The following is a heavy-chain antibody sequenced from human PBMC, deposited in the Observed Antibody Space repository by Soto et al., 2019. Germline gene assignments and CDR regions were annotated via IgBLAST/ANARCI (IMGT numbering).Heavy chain of an antibody. J-gene: IGHJ6*02. CDR2: IYYSGST. Sequence: QVQLQESGPGLVRPSQTLSLTCTVSGGSISSGGYYWSWIRQHPGKGLEWIGYIYYSGSTYYNPSLKSRVTISVDPSKNQFSLKLRSVTAADTAVYYFAGGGRRSPAMDVLGQGTTFTVSS. V-gene: IGHV4-31*03. CDR1: GGSISSGGYY. CDR3: AGGGRRSPAMDV.